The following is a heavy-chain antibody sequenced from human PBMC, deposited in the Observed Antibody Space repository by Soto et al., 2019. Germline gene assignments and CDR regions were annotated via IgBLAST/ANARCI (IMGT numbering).Heavy chain of an antibody. CDR2: IYYSGST. CDR1: GGSISSGDYY. Sequence: SETLSLTCTVSGGSISSGDYYWSWIRQPPGKGLEWIGYIYYSGSTYYNPSLKSRVTISVDTSKSQFSLKLSSVTAADTAVYYCASGAAGYCSGGSCYLPRLYYYYGMDVWGQGTTVTVSS. D-gene: IGHD2-15*01. V-gene: IGHV4-30-4*01. CDR3: ASGAAGYCSGGSCYLPRLYYYYGMDV. J-gene: IGHJ6*02.